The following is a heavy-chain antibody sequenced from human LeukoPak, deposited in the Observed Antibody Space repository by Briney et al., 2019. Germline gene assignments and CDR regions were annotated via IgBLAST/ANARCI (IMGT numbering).Heavy chain of an antibody. CDR2: IWYDGSNN. CDR3: ARDSSGYFGD. D-gene: IGHD3-22*01. Sequence: GRSLRLSCAASGFTFSSYGMHWVRQAQGKGREGVAVIWYDGSNNYYADSVKGRFTISRDNSKDTLYLQMNSLRAEDTAVYYCARDSSGYFGDWGQGTLVTVSS. J-gene: IGHJ4*02. CDR1: GFTFSSYG. V-gene: IGHV3-33*01.